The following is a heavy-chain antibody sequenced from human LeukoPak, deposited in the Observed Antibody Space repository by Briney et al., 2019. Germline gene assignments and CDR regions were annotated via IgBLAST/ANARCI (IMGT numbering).Heavy chain of an antibody. CDR1: GFTFSNYE. CDR3: AKTRRGSGWYYLDY. V-gene: IGHV3-48*03. CDR2: ISITGSTI. J-gene: IGHJ4*02. D-gene: IGHD6-19*01. Sequence: GGSLRLSCAASGFTFSNYEMNWVRQAPGKGLEWVSYISITGSTIYYADSVKGRFTISRDNAKNSLYLQMNSLRAEDTAVYYCAKTRRGSGWYYLDYWGQGTLATVSS.